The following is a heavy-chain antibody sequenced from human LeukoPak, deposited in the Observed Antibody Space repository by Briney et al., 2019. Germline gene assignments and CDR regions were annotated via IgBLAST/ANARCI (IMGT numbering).Heavy chain of an antibody. Sequence: RASVKVSCKASGYTFTGYYMHWVRQAPGQGLEWMGWINPNSGGTNYAQKFQGRVTMTRDTSISTAYMELSRLRSDDTAVYYCARDLRRYDILTGYPYWGQGTLVTVSS. V-gene: IGHV1-2*02. CDR1: GYTFTGYY. CDR2: INPNSGGT. J-gene: IGHJ4*02. D-gene: IGHD3-9*01. CDR3: ARDLRRYDILTGYPY.